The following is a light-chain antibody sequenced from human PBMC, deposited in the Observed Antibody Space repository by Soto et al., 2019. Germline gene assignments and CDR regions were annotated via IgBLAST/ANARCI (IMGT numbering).Light chain of an antibody. J-gene: IGKJ4*01. CDR2: DVL. Sequence: DIQMTQSPSILSASVGDRVTITCRASRTVSNWLAWYQHQPGKAPRLLIYDVLNLETGVPSRFSGSGSGTNFSFSITGLRPEDFATYYCQQYDEMPLTFGGGTKVEI. CDR3: QQYDEMPLT. CDR1: RTVSNW. V-gene: IGKV1-5*01.